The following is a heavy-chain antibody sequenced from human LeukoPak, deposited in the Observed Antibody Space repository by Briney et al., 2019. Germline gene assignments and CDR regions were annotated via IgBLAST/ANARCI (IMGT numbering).Heavy chain of an antibody. J-gene: IGHJ4*02. D-gene: IGHD2-2*01. Sequence: PSETLSLTCAVYGGSFSGYYWSWIRQPPGKGLEWIGEINHSGSTNYNPSLKSRVTISVDTSKNQFSLKLSSVTAADTAVYYCARGGGGTSCYADYWGQGTLVTVSS. V-gene: IGHV4-34*01. CDR2: INHSGST. CDR1: GGSFSGYY. CDR3: ARGGGGTSCYADY.